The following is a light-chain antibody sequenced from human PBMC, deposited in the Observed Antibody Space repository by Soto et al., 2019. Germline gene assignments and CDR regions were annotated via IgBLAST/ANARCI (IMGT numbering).Light chain of an antibody. Sequence: QSALTQPGSVSGSPGQSITISCSGTSRDVGAYNLVSWYQQRPGKAPKLLIYEVRNRPSGLSYRFSGSKSGNTASLTISSLLPEDEADYFCSSFSSRNTVVFGGGTQLTVL. CDR2: EVR. J-gene: IGLJ2*01. V-gene: IGLV2-14*01. CDR3: SSFSSRNTVV. CDR1: SRDVGAYNL.